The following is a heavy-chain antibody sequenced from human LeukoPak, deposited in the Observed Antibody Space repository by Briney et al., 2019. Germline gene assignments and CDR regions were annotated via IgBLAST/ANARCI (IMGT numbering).Heavy chain of an antibody. CDR1: GFTFSTYD. Sequence: QPGGSLRLSCAAAGFTFSTYDMNGVRQAPGKGLEWVSYISGTSSTIYYADSVKGRFTISRDNAKNSLYLQMNSLRAEDTAVYYCARDLLYGDYVVKAFDIWGQGTMVTVSS. CDR3: ARDLLYGDYVVKAFDI. D-gene: IGHD4-17*01. J-gene: IGHJ3*02. CDR2: ISGTSSTI. V-gene: IGHV3-48*01.